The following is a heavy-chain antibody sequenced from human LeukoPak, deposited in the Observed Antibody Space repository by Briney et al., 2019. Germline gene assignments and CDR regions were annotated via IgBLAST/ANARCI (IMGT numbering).Heavy chain of an antibody. V-gene: IGHV3-30-3*01. D-gene: IGHD3-3*01. CDR2: ISYDGSNK. CDR1: GFTFSSYA. J-gene: IGHJ4*02. CDR3: VRDVDWGYDMVY. Sequence: PGGSLRLSCAASGFTFSSYAMHWVRQAPGKGLEWVAVISYDGSNKYYADSVKGRFTISRDNSKNTLYLQMNSLRAEDTAVYYCVRDVDWGYDMVYWGQGTLVKVSS.